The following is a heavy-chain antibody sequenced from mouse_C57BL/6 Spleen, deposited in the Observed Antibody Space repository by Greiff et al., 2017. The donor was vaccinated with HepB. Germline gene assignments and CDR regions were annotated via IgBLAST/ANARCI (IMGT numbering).Heavy chain of an antibody. V-gene: IGHV1-59*01. CDR2: IDPSDSYT. CDR3: ARSDTTVSYYCDY. Sequence: VQLQQPGAELVRPGTSVKLSCKASGYTFTSYWMHWVKQRPGQGLEWIGVIDPSDSYTNYNQKFKGKATLTVDTSSSTAYMQLSSLTSEDSAVYYCARSDTTVSYYCDYWGQGTTLTVSS. D-gene: IGHD1-1*01. J-gene: IGHJ2*01. CDR1: GYTFTSYW.